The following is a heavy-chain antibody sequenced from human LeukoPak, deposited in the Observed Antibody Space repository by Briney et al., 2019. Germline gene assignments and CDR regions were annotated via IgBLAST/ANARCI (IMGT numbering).Heavy chain of an antibody. CDR3: AKGRFGSSYYFDY. CDR1: GFTFSSYA. CDR2: ISGSGGST. V-gene: IGHV3-23*01. Sequence: GASLRLSCAASGFTFSSYAMSWVRQAPGKGLGWVSGISGSGGSTSYADSVQGRFTISRDNSKNTLYLQMNSLRADDTALYHCAKGRFGSSYYFDYWGQGTLVTVPS. D-gene: IGHD6-6*01. J-gene: IGHJ4*02.